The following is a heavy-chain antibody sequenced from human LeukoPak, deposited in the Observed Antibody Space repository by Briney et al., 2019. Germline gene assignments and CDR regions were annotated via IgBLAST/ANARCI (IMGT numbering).Heavy chain of an antibody. CDR3: ARESYFDNSGYYGEGDY. V-gene: IGHV1-2*02. Sequence: ASVKVSCRASGYTYTAYYILWARQAPGQGLEWMGWFNPNSGGTNYAQEFQGRVTMTRDTSISTAYMELSRLRSDDTAVYYCARESYFDNSGYYGEGDYWGQGTLVTVSS. D-gene: IGHD3-22*01. CDR2: FNPNSGGT. CDR1: GYTYTAYY. J-gene: IGHJ4*02.